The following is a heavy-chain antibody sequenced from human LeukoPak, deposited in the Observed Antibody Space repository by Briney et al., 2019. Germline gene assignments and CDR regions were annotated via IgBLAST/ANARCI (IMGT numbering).Heavy chain of an antibody. CDR2: ISGSGGST. CDR3: AKSTTYYYYYGMDV. Sequence: GGSLRLSCAASGFTFSSYAMSWFRQAPGKGLEWVSAISGSGGSTYYADSVKGRFTISRDNSKNTLYLQMNSLRAEDTAVYYCAKSTTYYYYYGMDVWGQGTTVTVSS. D-gene: IGHD1-26*01. J-gene: IGHJ6*02. CDR1: GFTFSSYA. V-gene: IGHV3-23*01.